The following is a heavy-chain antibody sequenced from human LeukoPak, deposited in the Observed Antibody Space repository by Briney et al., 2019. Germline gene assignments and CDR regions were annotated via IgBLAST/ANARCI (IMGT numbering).Heavy chain of an antibody. Sequence: PGGSLRLSCAASGFTVSSNYMSWVRQAPGKGLEWVSAIYSGGSTYYADSVKGRFTISRDNSKNTLYLQMNSLRAEDTAVYYCAREGHGSGSYWDYWGQGTLVTVSS. CDR2: IYSGGST. D-gene: IGHD3-10*01. J-gene: IGHJ4*02. V-gene: IGHV3-53*01. CDR1: GFTVSSNY. CDR3: AREGHGSGSYWDY.